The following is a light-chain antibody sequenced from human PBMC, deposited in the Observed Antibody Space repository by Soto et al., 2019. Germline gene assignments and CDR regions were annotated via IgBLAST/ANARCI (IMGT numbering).Light chain of an antibody. CDR2: ENN. Sequence: QSVLTQPPSVSAAPGRTVTISCSGSSSNIGNNYVSWYLHLPGTAPKLLIYENNKRPSGIRDRFSGSKSGTSATLGITGLQAGDDADYYCGTWESSLSAWVFGGGTKVTVL. V-gene: IGLV1-51*02. CDR1: SSNIGNNY. J-gene: IGLJ3*02. CDR3: GTWESSLSAWV.